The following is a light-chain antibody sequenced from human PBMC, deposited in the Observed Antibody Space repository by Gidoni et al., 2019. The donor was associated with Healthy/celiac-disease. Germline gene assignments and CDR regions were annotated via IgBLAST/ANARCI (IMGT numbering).Light chain of an antibody. CDR1: QSLLHSNVYNY. Sequence: DIVMTQSPLSLPVTPGEPASISCRSSQSLLHSNVYNYLDWYLQKPGQSPQLLIYLGSNRASGVPDRFSGSGSGTDFTLKISRVEAEDVGVYYCMQALQIRSTFGPXTKVDIK. CDR2: LGS. CDR3: MQALQIRST. J-gene: IGKJ3*01. V-gene: IGKV2-28*01.